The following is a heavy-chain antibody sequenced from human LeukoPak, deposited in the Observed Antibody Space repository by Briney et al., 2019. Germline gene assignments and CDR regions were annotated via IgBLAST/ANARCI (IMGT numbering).Heavy chain of an antibody. V-gene: IGHV1-69*05. CDR3: ARAPLTGYYYYYYMDV. CDR2: IIPIFGTA. CDR1: GGTFSSYA. J-gene: IGHJ6*03. Sequence: GASVKVSCKASGGTFSSYAISWVRQAPGQGLEWMGGIIPIFGTANYAQKFQGRVTITTDESTSTAYMELSSLRSEDTAVYYCARAPLTGYYYYYYMDVWGKGTTATVSS. D-gene: IGHD3-9*01.